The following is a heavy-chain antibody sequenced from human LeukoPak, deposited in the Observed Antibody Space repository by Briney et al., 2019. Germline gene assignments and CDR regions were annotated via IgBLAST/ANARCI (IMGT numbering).Heavy chain of an antibody. V-gene: IGHV3-7*01. Sequence: GGSLRLSCAASGFTFGDLWMSWVRQAPGKGLEWVANINQDGRETYYVDSMKGRLTISRDNAINSLYLLMNSLRVEDTAVYLCGSPGRGYWGQGILVTVSS. CDR2: INQDGRET. J-gene: IGHJ4*02. CDR1: GFTFGDLW. D-gene: IGHD1-1*01. CDR3: GSPGRGY.